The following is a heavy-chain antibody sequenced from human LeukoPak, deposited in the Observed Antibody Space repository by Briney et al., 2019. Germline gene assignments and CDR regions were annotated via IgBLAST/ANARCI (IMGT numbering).Heavy chain of an antibody. Sequence: SETLSLTCAVYGGSFSGYYWSWIRQPPGKGLEWIGEINHSGSTNCNPSLKSRVPISVDTSKNQFPLKLSSVTAADTAVYYCARGNDYGDYLSDLASYYMDVWGKGTTVTVSS. J-gene: IGHJ6*03. D-gene: IGHD4-17*01. V-gene: IGHV4-34*01. CDR3: ARGNDYGDYLSDLASYYMDV. CDR2: INHSGST. CDR1: GGSFSGYY.